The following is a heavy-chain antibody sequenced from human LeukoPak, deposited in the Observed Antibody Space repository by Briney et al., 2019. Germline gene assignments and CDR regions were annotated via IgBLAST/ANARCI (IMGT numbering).Heavy chain of an antibody. J-gene: IGHJ4*02. CDR3: ATRDPCSGGSCYGLGY. CDR1: GFTFSSYA. D-gene: IGHD2-15*01. Sequence: GGSLRLSCAASGFTFSSYAMTWVRQAPGKGLEWVSTITGSGGTTYYADSVKGRFTISRDNSKNTLHLVMNSLRAEDTAVYYCATRDPCSGGSCYGLGYWGQGTLVTVSS. V-gene: IGHV3-23*01. CDR2: ITGSGGTT.